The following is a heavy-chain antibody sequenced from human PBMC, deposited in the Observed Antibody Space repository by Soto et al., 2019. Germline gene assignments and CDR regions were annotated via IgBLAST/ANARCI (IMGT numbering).Heavy chain of an antibody. Sequence: GGSLRLSCAASGFTFSSYGMHWVRQAPGKGLEWLAVIFYDGTKKFYADSMKGRFTISRDNSKNTLFLQMNSLRAEDTAVYYCAKDRGALRRSEEHYYFDCWGQGTLVTVSS. J-gene: IGHJ4*02. CDR3: AKDRGALRRSEEHYYFDC. CDR2: IFYDGTKK. D-gene: IGHD4-17*01. CDR1: GFTFSSYG. V-gene: IGHV3-30*18.